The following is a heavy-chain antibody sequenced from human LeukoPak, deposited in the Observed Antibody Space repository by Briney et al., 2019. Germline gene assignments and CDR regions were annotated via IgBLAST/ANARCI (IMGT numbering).Heavy chain of an antibody. J-gene: IGHJ2*01. Sequence: SQTLSLTCTVSGGSISSGFYYWNWIRQPAGKGLEWTGRIYTSGSTNYNPSLKSRVTISLDTPKNQFSLKLSSVTAADTAVYYCARRADYDWYFDLWGRGTLVTVSS. CDR3: ARRADYDWYFDL. D-gene: IGHD4-17*01. CDR2: IYTSGST. V-gene: IGHV4-61*02. CDR1: GGSISSGFYY.